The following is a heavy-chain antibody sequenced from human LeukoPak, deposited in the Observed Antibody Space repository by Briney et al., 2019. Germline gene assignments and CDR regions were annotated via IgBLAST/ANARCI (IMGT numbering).Heavy chain of an antibody. CDR1: GYTFTSYA. CDR2: INAGNGNT. J-gene: IGHJ3*02. CDR3: ARESSGWYWGAFDI. V-gene: IGHV1-3*01. Sequence: GASVKVSCKASGYTFTSYAMHWVRQAPGQRLEWMGWINAGNGNTKYSQKFQGRVTITRDTSASTAYMELSSLRSEDTAVYYCARESSGWYWGAFDIWGQGTMVTVSS. D-gene: IGHD6-19*01.